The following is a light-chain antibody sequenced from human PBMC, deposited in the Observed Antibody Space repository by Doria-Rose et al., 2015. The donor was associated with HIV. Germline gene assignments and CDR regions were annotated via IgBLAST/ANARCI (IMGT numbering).Light chain of an antibody. CDR1: QRFSSTY. CDR2: DGS. Sequence: EIVMTQSPGTLSLSPRERATLSCRASQRFSSTYLAWYQQKPGQAPSLLIYDGSTRATGIPDRFSASGSGTDFTLTINRLEPEDFALYYCHQYGTSWTFEQGTKVEI. V-gene: IGKV3-20*01. CDR3: HQYGTSWT. J-gene: IGKJ1*01.